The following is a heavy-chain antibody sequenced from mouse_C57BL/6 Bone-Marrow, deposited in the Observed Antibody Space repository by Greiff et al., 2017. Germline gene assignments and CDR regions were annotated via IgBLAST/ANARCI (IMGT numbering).Heavy chain of an antibody. Sequence: QVQLQQPGAELVKPGASVKMSCKASGYTFTSYWITWVKQRPGQGLEWIGDIYPGSGSTNYNEKFKSKATLTVDTSSSTAYMQLSSLTSEDSAVYYCASYYYGSSQYYFDYWGQGTTLTVSS. V-gene: IGHV1-55*01. D-gene: IGHD1-1*01. CDR3: ASYYYGSSQYYFDY. J-gene: IGHJ2*01. CDR1: GYTFTSYW. CDR2: IYPGSGST.